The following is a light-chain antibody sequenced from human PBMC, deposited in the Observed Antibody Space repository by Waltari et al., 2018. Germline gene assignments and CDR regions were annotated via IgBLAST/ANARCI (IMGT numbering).Light chain of an antibody. CDR3: ALYMGSGIWV. V-gene: IGLV8-61*01. CDR2: KAN. CDR1: SGSLSTTSY. J-gene: IGLJ3*02. Sequence: QTVVTQEPSLSVSPGGTVTLTCALSSGSLSTTSYATWYQQTPGQSPRTLVYKANARSAGGPARFSGSMLGNTAALTITGAQADDESDYYCALYMGSGIWVFGGGTKLTVL.